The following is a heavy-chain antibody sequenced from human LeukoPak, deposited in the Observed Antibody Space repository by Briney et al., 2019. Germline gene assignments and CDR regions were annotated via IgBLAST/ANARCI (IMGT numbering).Heavy chain of an antibody. CDR1: GFTFNNAW. Sequence: PGGSLRLSCAASGFTFNNAWMSWVRQAPGKGLEWVCRIKSKVDGGKTDYAPRVKDRFNISRDDSKNTVYLQMNSLKTEDTAAYYCATWGDFWSGNYGGYWGQGTLVTVSS. V-gene: IGHV3-15*01. D-gene: IGHD3-3*01. CDR2: IKSKVDGGKT. CDR3: ATWGDFWSGNYGGY. J-gene: IGHJ4*02.